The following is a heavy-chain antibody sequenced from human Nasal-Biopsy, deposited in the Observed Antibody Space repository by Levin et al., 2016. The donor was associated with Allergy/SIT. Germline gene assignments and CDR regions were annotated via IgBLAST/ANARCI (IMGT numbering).Heavy chain of an antibody. CDR2: INSNGNII. Sequence: GESLKISCKTSGFIFEYYEMNWVRQAPGKGLEWLAYINSNGNIIYYADSAKGRFTISRDNSKNTLYLQMNSLGAEDTAVYYCAKEGGGNWNDRVGHFDNWGQGALVTVSS. J-gene: IGHJ4*02. CDR1: GFIFEYYE. D-gene: IGHD1-1*01. V-gene: IGHV3-48*03. CDR3: AKEGGGNWNDRVGHFDN.